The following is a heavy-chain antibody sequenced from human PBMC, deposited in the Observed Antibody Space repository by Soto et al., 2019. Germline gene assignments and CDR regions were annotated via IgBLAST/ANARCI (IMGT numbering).Heavy chain of an antibody. V-gene: IGHV4-31*03. Sequence: QVQLQESGPGLVKPSQTLSLTCTVSGGSISSGGYYWSWIRQHPGKGLEWIGYIYYSGSTYYNPSLKRRVTRSVDTSKNQFSLKLSSVTAADTAVYYCARDGGYCSSTSCYGGDDAFDIWGQGTMVTVSS. CDR1: GGSISSGGYY. CDR3: ARDGGYCSSTSCYGGDDAFDI. J-gene: IGHJ3*02. CDR2: IYYSGST. D-gene: IGHD2-2*01.